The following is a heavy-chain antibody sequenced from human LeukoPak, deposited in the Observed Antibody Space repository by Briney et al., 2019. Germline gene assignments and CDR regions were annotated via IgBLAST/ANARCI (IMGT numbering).Heavy chain of an antibody. CDR2: IYYSGNT. Sequence: SETLSLTCTVSAGSISSYYWSWIRQPPGKGLEWIGYIYYSGNTNYNPSLKSRVTISVDTSKNQFSLKLSSVTAADTAVYYCARDRADYGDKYYFDCWGQGTLVTVSS. J-gene: IGHJ4*02. CDR3: ARDRADYGDKYYFDC. CDR1: AGSISSYY. D-gene: IGHD4-17*01. V-gene: IGHV4-59*01.